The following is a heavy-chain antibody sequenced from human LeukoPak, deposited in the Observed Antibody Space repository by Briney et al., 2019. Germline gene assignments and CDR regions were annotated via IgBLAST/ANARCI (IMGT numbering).Heavy chain of an antibody. CDR2: IIPILGIA. V-gene: IGHV1-69*04. D-gene: IGHD3-10*01. CDR3: ARDSYYYGSGSSPNWFDP. Sequence: ASVKVSCKASGGTFSSSAISWVRQAPGQGLEWMGRIIPILGIANYAQKFQGRVTITADKSTSTAYMELSSLRSEDTAVYYCARDSYYYGSGSSPNWFDPWGQGTLVTVSS. CDR1: GGTFSSSA. J-gene: IGHJ5*02.